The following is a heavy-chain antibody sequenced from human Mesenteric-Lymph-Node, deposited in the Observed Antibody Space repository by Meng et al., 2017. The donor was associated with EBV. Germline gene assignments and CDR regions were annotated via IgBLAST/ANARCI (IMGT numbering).Heavy chain of an antibody. V-gene: IGHV3-30*18. D-gene: IGHD6-19*01. CDR1: GFTFNSYG. Sequence: QVARVVSGGGVVQPGRSLRLSCAASGFTFNSYGLHWVRQAPGKGLEWVAIISFDGSNRYYADSVKGRFTISRDNSKNTLYLQMNSLRPEDTAVYYCAKDLEIAVAGSWFDPWGQGTLVTVSS. CDR3: AKDLEIAVAGSWFDP. J-gene: IGHJ5*02. CDR2: ISFDGSNR.